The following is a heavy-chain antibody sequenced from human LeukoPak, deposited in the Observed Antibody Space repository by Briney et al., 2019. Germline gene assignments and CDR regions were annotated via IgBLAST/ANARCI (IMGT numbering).Heavy chain of an antibody. J-gene: IGHJ4*02. Sequence: GGSLRLSCAASGFTFSSYAMSWVRQAPGKGLEWVSAISGSGGSTYYADSVKGRFTISRDNSKNTLYLQMNSLRAEDTAVYYCAKEAESITMIVVVISYFDYWGQGTLVTVSS. CDR1: GFTFSSYA. D-gene: IGHD3-22*01. CDR2: ISGSGGST. CDR3: AKEAESITMIVVVISYFDY. V-gene: IGHV3-23*01.